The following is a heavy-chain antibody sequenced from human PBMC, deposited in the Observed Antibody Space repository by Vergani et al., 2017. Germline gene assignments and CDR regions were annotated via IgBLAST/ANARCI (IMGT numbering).Heavy chain of an antibody. J-gene: IGHJ4*02. Sequence: EVQLLESGGGLVQPGGSLRLSCAASGFTFSSYAMSWVRQAPGKGLEWVSAISGSGGSTYYADSVKGRFTISRDNSKNTLYLQMNSLRAEDTAVYYCAKATTLPMFYDFWSGVDYWGQGTLVTVSS. CDR2: ISGSGGST. CDR3: AKATTLPMFYDFWSGVDY. CDR1: GFTFSSYA. V-gene: IGHV3-23*01. D-gene: IGHD3-3*01.